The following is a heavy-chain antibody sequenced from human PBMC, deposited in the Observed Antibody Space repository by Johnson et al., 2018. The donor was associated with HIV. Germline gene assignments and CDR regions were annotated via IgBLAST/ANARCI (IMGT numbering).Heavy chain of an antibody. CDR3: ARDSGTVDYDAFDI. Sequence: QVQLVESGGGLVQPGGSLRLSCAASTFTFSGYGMHWVRQAPGKGLEWVALISYDGSDKHYADSVKGRFTISRDNSKNTLYLQMNSLRAEDTAVYYCARDSGTVDYDAFDIWGQGTMVTVSS. D-gene: IGHD4-11*01. CDR1: TFTFSGYG. J-gene: IGHJ3*02. CDR2: ISYDGSDK. V-gene: IGHV3-30*03.